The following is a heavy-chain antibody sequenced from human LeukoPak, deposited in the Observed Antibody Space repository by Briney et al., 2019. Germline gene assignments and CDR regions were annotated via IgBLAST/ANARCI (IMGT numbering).Heavy chain of an antibody. J-gene: IGHJ4*02. CDR2: FDPEDGET. Sequence: ASVKVSCKVSGYTLTELSMHWVRQAPGKGLEWMGGFDPEDGETIYAQKFQGRVTMTEDASTDTAYMELSSLRSEDTAVYYCATDIVVVPAVKTGDYWGQGTLVTVSS. D-gene: IGHD2-2*01. CDR3: ATDIVVVPAVKTGDY. V-gene: IGHV1-24*01. CDR1: GYTLTELS.